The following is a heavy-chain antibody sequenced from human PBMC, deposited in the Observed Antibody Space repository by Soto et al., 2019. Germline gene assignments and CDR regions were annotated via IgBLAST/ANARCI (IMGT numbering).Heavy chain of an antibody. CDR2: IYYDGST. D-gene: IGHD6-13*01. J-gene: IGHJ4*02. CDR1: GGSISSSNYY. Sequence: QLQLQESGPGLVKPSETLSLTCTVSGGSISSSNYYWGWIRQPPGKGLEWIGNIYYDGSTYYNPSLQSRVDISVDTSKNQFSLRLSSVTAADTAVYYCARPYSSSSSLDYWGQGILVTVSS. CDR3: ARPYSSSSSLDY. V-gene: IGHV4-39*01.